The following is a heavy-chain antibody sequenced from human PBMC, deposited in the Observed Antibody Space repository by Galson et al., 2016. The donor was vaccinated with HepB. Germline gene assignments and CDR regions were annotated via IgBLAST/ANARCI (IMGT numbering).Heavy chain of an antibody. D-gene: IGHD2-15*01. Sequence: SLRLSCAASRFTFSRYGMHWVRQAPGKGMEWVSAISSSADSIYYADSVKGRFTISRDNSDNTLYRQMRSLRAEDTAVYYCASILGYCRSGSCYRDYWGQGTLVTVSS. J-gene: IGHJ4*02. CDR3: ASILGYCRSGSCYRDY. V-gene: IGHV3-23*01. CDR2: ISSSADSI. CDR1: RFTFSRYG.